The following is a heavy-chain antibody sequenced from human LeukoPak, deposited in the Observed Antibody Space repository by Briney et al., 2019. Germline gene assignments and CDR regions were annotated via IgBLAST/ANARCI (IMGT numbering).Heavy chain of an antibody. CDR3: ARGYSFGPYGMDV. J-gene: IGHJ6*02. V-gene: IGHV3-64D*09. CDR1: GFPFSSYA. Sequence: GGSLRLSCSASGFPFSSYAMHWVRQAPGKGLEYVSAISDSGGSTYYADSVKGRFTISRDNSKNTLYLQMSSLRTEDTAVYFCARGYSFGPYGMDVWGQGTTVTVSS. CDR2: ISDSGGST. D-gene: IGHD2-15*01.